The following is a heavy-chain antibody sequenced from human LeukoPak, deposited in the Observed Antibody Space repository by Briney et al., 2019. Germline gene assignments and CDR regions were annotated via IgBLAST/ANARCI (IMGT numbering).Heavy chain of an antibody. D-gene: IGHD6-13*01. J-gene: IGHJ4*02. CDR2: IYHSGST. Sequence: FETPSLPCTVSGFFISSGYYWGLVRQAPREGVGWVGSIYHSGSTYYNPSLKSRVTISVDTSKNQFSLKLSSVTAADTAVYYCASSIAAAGPNTFDYWGQGTLVTVSS. V-gene: IGHV4-38-2*02. CDR1: GFFISSGYY. CDR3: ASSIAAAGPNTFDY.